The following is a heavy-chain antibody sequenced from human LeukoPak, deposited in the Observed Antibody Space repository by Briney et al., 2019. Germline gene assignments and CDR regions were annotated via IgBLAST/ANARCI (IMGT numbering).Heavy chain of an antibody. CDR1: GGSISSYY. CDR3: ARGRRRAIAAAGKRNPYCFDY. Sequence: SETLSLTCTVSGGSISSYYWSWIRQPPGKGLEWIGYIYYSGSTNYNPSLKSRVTISVDTSKNQFSLKLSSVTAADTAVYYCARGRRRAIAAAGKRNPYCFDYWGQGTLVTVSS. J-gene: IGHJ4*02. V-gene: IGHV4-59*12. D-gene: IGHD6-13*01. CDR2: IYYSGST.